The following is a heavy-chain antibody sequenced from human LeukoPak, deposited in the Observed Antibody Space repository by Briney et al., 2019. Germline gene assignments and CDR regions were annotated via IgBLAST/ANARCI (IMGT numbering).Heavy chain of an antibody. CDR1: GGSTSGGNYY. CDR2: IYYSGST. CDR3: ARGQSSGWSEDY. D-gene: IGHD6-19*01. J-gene: IGHJ4*02. V-gene: IGHV4-31*03. Sequence: PSETLSLTCIVSGGSTSGGNYYWSWIRQHPGKGLEWIGYIYYSGSTYYNPSLKSRVTISVDTSKNQFSLKLSSVTAADTAVYYCARGQSSGWSEDYWGQGTLVTVSS.